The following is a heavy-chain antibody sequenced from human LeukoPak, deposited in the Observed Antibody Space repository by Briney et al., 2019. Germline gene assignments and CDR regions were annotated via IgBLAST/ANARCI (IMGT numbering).Heavy chain of an antibody. CDR3: ARDSDIVVVPAANPPDAFDI. Sequence: GGSLRHSCAASGFTFSSYAMPRVRQAPGKGXXXXXXXXXEGGNEYFADSVKGRFTISRDNSKTSLYLKRDSLRAGDKAVYYCARDSDIVVVPAANPPDAFDIWGQGTMVTVSS. V-gene: IGHV3-30*01. CDR2: XXXEGGNE. CDR1: GFTFSSYA. D-gene: IGHD2-2*01. J-gene: IGHJ3*02.